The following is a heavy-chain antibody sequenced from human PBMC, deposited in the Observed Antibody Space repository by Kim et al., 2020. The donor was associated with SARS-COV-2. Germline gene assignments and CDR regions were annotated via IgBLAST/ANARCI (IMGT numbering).Heavy chain of an antibody. CDR3: ARVRPRSGSYYNGGAYYYGMDV. CDR2: ISAYNGNT. J-gene: IGHJ6*02. Sequence: ASVKVSCKASGYTFTSYGISWVRQAPGQGLEWMGWISAYNGNTNYAQKLQGRVTMTTDTSTSTAYMELRSLRSDDTAVYYCARVRPRSGSYYNGGAYYYGMDVWGQGTTVTVSS. V-gene: IGHV1-18*01. D-gene: IGHD3-10*01. CDR1: GYTFTSYG.